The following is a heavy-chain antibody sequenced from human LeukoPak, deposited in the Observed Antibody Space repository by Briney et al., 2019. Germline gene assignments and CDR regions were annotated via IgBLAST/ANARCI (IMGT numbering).Heavy chain of an antibody. CDR2: IIPIFGTA. CDR1: GGTFSSYA. J-gene: IGHJ4*02. Sequence: SVKVSCKASGGTFSSYAISWVRQAPGQGLEWMGGIIPIFGTANYAQKFQGRVTITADESTSTAYTELSSLRSEDTAVYYCARDAFGVYGSGSYFARWGQGTLVTVSS. CDR3: ARDAFGVYGSGSYFAR. D-gene: IGHD3-10*01. V-gene: IGHV1-69*13.